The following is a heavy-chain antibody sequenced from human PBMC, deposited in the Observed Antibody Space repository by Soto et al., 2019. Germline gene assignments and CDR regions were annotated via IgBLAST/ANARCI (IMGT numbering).Heavy chain of an antibody. D-gene: IGHD3-22*01. CDR3: AKDLRDGSYYDSSGYFDY. Sequence: TGGSLRLSCAASGFTFSSYAMSWVRQAPGKGLEWVSAISGSGGSTYYADSVKGRFTISRDNSKNTLYLQMNSLRAEDTAVYYCAKDLRDGSYYDSSGYFDYWGQGTLVTVSS. CDR2: ISGSGGST. J-gene: IGHJ4*02. CDR1: GFTFSSYA. V-gene: IGHV3-23*01.